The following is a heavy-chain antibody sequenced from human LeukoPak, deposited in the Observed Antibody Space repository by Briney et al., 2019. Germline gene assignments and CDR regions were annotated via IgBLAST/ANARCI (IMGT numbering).Heavy chain of an antibody. Sequence: GGSLRLSCAVSGFSFDDYAMHWVRQAPGKGLEWVSGISWNSGSIGYADSVKGRFTISRDNAKNSLYLQMNSLRAEDTALYYCAKDPHYYYDSSGSWDYWGQGTLVTVSS. V-gene: IGHV3-9*01. D-gene: IGHD3-22*01. J-gene: IGHJ4*02. CDR3: AKDPHYYYDSSGSWDY. CDR1: GFSFDDYA. CDR2: ISWNSGSI.